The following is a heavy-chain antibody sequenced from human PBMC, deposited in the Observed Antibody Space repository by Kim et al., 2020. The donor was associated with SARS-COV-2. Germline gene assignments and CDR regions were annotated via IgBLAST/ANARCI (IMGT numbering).Heavy chain of an antibody. CDR2: IYYSGST. D-gene: IGHD6-13*01. CDR3: ARVTLYLDSSYYFDY. J-gene: IGHJ4*02. Sequence: SETLSLTCTVSGGSISSYYWSWIRQPPGKGLEWIGYIYYSGSTNYNPSLKSRVTISVDTSKNQFSLKLSSVTAADTAVYYCARVTLYLDSSYYFDYWGQGTLVTVSS. CDR1: GGSISSYY. V-gene: IGHV4-59*13.